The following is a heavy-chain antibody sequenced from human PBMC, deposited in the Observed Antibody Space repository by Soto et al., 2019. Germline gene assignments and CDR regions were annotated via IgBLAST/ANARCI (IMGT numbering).Heavy chain of an antibody. J-gene: IGHJ6*02. Sequence: QVQLVQSGAEVKKPGSSVKVSCKASGGTFSSYAISWVRQAPGQGLEWMGGIIPIFGTANYAQKFQGRVKITADESTSTAYMELSSLRSEDTAVYYWARYYSSGWYGNYYYGMDVWGQGTTVTVSS. D-gene: IGHD6-19*01. CDR1: GGTFSSYA. V-gene: IGHV1-69*01. CDR3: ARYYSSGWYGNYYYGMDV. CDR2: IIPIFGTA.